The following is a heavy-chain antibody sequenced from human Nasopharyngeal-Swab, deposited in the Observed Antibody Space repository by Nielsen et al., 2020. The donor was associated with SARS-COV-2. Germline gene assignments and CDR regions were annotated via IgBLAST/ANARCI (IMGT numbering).Heavy chain of an antibody. CDR1: GYTFTGYY. D-gene: IGHD6-13*01. V-gene: IGHV1-2*02. Sequence: ASVKVSCKASGYTFTGYYMHWVRQAPGQGLEWMGWINPNSGGTNYAQKLQGRVTMTRDTSISTAYMELSRLRSDDTAVYYCARGTTSSWASNYFDYWGQGTLVTVSS. CDR3: ARGTTSSWASNYFDY. CDR2: INPNSGGT. J-gene: IGHJ4*02.